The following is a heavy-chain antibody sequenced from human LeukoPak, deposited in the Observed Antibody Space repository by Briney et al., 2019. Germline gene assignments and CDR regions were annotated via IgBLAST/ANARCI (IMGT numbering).Heavy chain of an antibody. D-gene: IGHD2-2*01. CDR1: GFTFSSYW. CDR3: ARDSSVGRDIVVVPAATGAPVDY. V-gene: IGHV3-7*01. Sequence: GGSLRLSCAASGFTFSSYWMSWVRQAPGKGLEWVANIKQDGSEKYYVDSVKGRFTISRDNAKNSLYLQMNSLRAEDTAVYYCARDSSVGRDIVVVPAATGAPVDYWGQGTLVTVSS. CDR2: IKQDGSEK. J-gene: IGHJ4*02.